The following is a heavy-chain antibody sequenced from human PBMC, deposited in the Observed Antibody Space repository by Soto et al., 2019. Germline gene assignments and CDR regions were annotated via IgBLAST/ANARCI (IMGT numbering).Heavy chain of an antibody. CDR1: GYTFTSYG. CDR3: AKDPSRVGAGPCDY. V-gene: IGHV1-18*01. Sequence: ASVKVSCKASGYTFTSYGISWVRQAPGQGLEWMGWISAYNGNTNYAQKLQGRVTMTTDTSTSTAYMELRSLRSDDTAVYYCAKDPSRVGAGPCDYCGQGTMVTVSS. CDR2: ISAYNGNT. J-gene: IGHJ4*02. D-gene: IGHD1-26*01.